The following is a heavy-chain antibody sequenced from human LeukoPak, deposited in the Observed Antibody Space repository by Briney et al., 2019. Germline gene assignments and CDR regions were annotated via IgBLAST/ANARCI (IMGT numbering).Heavy chain of an antibody. J-gene: IGHJ4*02. V-gene: IGHV1-69*13. CDR2: IIPIFGTA. CDR1: GGTFSSYA. Sequence: GASVKVSCKASGGTFSSYAISWVRQAPGQGLEWMGGIIPIFGTANYAQKFQGRVTITADESTSTAYMELSSLRSEDTAVYYCASRRIQLWYDDYWGQGTLVTVSS. CDR3: ASRRIQLWYDDY. D-gene: IGHD5-18*01.